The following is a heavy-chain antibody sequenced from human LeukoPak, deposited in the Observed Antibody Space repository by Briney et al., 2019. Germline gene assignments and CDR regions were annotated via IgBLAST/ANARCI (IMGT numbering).Heavy chain of an antibody. Sequence: SETLSLTCSVSGGSMSLYSWTWMRQPPGRGQDWIGSVSYTGTTNYISSLKSRVTISLDTSKKQFSLNLSSVTAADTAVYYCAREADSSGFFYSDLWGQGILVTVSS. CDR2: VSYTGTT. CDR3: AREADSSGFFYSDL. CDR1: GGSMSLYS. V-gene: IGHV4-59*01. J-gene: IGHJ4*02. D-gene: IGHD6-25*01.